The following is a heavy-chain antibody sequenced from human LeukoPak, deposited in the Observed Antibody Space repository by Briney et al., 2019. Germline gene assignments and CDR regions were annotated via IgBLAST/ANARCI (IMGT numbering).Heavy chain of an antibody. V-gene: IGHV3-21*01. D-gene: IGHD1-26*01. J-gene: IGHJ4*02. CDR2: ISSSSSYI. CDR1: GFTFSSYS. Sequence: GSLRLSCAASGFTFSSYSMNWVRQAPGKGLEWVSSISSSSSYIYYADSVKGRFTISRDNAKNSLYLQTNSLRAEDTAVYYCARDKWEQSPNFDYWGQGTLVTVSS. CDR3: ARDKWEQSPNFDY.